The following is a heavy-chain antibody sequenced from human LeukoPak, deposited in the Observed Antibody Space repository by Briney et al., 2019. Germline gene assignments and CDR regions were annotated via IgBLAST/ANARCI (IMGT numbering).Heavy chain of an antibody. CDR1: GYTFTGYY. CDR2: INPNSGGT. CDR3: ARDISEAAGTWSFAFDI. D-gene: IGHD6-13*01. Sequence: ASVKVSCKASGYTFTGYYMHWVRQAPGQGLEWMGWINPNSGGTNYAQKFQGRVTMTRDTSISTAYMELSRPRSDDTAVYYCARDISEAAGTWSFAFDIWGQGTMVTVSS. V-gene: IGHV1-2*02. J-gene: IGHJ3*02.